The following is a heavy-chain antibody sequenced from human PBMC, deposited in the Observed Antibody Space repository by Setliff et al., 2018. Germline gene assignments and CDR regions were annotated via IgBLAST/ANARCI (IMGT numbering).Heavy chain of an antibody. CDR2: ISAYNGNT. D-gene: IGHD3-22*01. J-gene: IGHJ4*02. CDR1: GYTFTSYG. Sequence: ASVKVSCKASGYTFTSYGISWVRQAPGQGLEWMGWISAYNGNTNYAQKLQGRVTVTTDTSTSTVYMELRSLRSDDTAVYYCARAPRYYYDNTGYRSFDYWGQGTLVTVSS. CDR3: ARAPRYYYDNTGYRSFDY. V-gene: IGHV1-18*01.